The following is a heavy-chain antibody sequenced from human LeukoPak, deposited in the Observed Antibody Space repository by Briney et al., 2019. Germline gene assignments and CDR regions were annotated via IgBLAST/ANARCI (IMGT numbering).Heavy chain of an antibody. Sequence: GGSLRLSCAVSGLTFSDSRMIWVRQAPEKRLEWVAVTAGADDVIQYADSVKGRFTISRDNSKNTLFLHMSSLRAEDTAVYYCAKKGGSYNHFDYWGQGILVTVSS. J-gene: IGHJ4*02. CDR2: TAGADDVI. D-gene: IGHD1-26*01. V-gene: IGHV3-23*01. CDR1: GLTFSDSR. CDR3: AKKGGSYNHFDY.